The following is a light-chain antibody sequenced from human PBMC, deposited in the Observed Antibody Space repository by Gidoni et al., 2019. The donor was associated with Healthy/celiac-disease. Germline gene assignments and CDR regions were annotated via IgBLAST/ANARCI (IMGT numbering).Light chain of an antibody. V-gene: IGKV1-9*01. CDR2: AAS. CDR1: QGISSY. J-gene: IGKJ1*01. CDR3: QQLNSYPQT. Sequence: DIQLTQSPSFLSASVGDRVTITCRASQGISSYLAWYPQKPGKAPKLLIYAASTLRSGVPSRFSGSGSGTEFTLTISSLQPEDFATYYCQQLNSYPQTFGQGTKVEIK.